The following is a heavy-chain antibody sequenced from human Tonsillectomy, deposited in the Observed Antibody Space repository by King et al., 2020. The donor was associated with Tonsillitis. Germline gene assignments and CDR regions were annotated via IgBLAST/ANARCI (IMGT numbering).Heavy chain of an antibody. V-gene: IGHV4-30-4*07. CDR1: GGSISSGGYS. J-gene: IGHJ4*02. CDR2: IYYSGST. D-gene: IGHD3-22*01. Sequence: VQLQESGPGLVKPSQTLSLTCAVSGGSISSGGYSWSWIRQPPGKGLEWIGYIYYSGSTYYNPSLKSRVTISVDTSKNQFSLKLSSVTAADTAVYYCAREGRYDSSGYYPYDWGQGTLVTVSS. CDR3: AREGRYDSSGYYPYD.